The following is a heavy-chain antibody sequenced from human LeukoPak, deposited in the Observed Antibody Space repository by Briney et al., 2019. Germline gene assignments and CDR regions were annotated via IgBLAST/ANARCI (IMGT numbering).Heavy chain of an antibody. Sequence: SQTLSLTCTVSGGSISSGDYYWSWIRQPPGKSLEWIAYMYYSGSTYYNPSLKSRVTMSADTSKNQLSLKLSSVTAADTAVYYCARPYYYDSRIDPWGQGILVTVSS. CDR1: GGSISSGDYY. CDR3: ARPYYYDSRIDP. D-gene: IGHD3-22*01. J-gene: IGHJ5*02. V-gene: IGHV4-30-4*01. CDR2: MYYSGST.